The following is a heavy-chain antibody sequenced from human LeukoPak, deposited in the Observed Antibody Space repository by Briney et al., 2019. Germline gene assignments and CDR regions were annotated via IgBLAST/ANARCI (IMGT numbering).Heavy chain of an antibody. CDR2: IIGGAGST. CDR1: GFSFSSHG. V-gene: IGHV3-23*01. J-gene: IGHJ4*02. D-gene: IGHD2-2*01. Sequence: GGTLRLSCAASGFSFSSHGMSWVRQAPGKGLEWVSGIIGGAGSTYYADSVKGRFTISRDNSKNTLYLQMNSLRAEDTAVYYCTHGSMYQLDYWGQGTLVTVSS. CDR3: THGSMYQLDY.